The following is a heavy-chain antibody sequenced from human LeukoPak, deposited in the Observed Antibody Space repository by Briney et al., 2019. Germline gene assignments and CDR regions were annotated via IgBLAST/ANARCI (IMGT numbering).Heavy chain of an antibody. CDR3: AKTLLITGTAAASGGH. D-gene: IGHD1-20*01. V-gene: IGHV3-23*01. CDR2: ISGSGGST. J-gene: IGHJ4*02. Sequence: GGSLRLSCAASGFSFSSYAMSWVRQAPGKGLERVTAISGSGGSTYYADSVKGRFTISRDNSKNTLYLQMNSLRAEDTAVYYCAKTLLITGTAAASGGHWGQGTLVTVSS. CDR1: GFSFSSYA.